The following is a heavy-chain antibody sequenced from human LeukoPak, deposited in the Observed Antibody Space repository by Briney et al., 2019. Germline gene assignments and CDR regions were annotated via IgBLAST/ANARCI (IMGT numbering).Heavy chain of an antibody. CDR1: GFTFSSYS. CDR2: ITTTYT. Sequence: PGGSLILSCAASGFTFSSYSFNWVRQVPGKGLEWVSSITTTYTYYTDSVKGRFTISRDNAKNSLYLQMISLRAEDTAVYYCTTDLAAPGRRVFDYWGQGTLVTVSS. V-gene: IGHV3-21*03. D-gene: IGHD1-1*01. J-gene: IGHJ4*02. CDR3: TTDLAAPGRRVFDY.